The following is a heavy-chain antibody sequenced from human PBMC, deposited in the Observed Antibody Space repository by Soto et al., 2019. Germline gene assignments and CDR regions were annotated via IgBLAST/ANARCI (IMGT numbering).Heavy chain of an antibody. V-gene: IGHV4-4*07. CDR3: ARESGYYYDSSGYKYFQH. CDR2: IYTSGST. J-gene: IGHJ1*01. CDR1: GGSISSYY. D-gene: IGHD3-22*01. Sequence: QVQLQESGPGLVKPSETLSLTCTVSGGSISSYYWSWLRQPAGKGLEWIGRIYTSGSTNYNPSLKSRVTMSVDTSKNQFSLKLSSVTAADTAVYYCARESGYYYDSSGYKYFQHWGQGTLVTVSS.